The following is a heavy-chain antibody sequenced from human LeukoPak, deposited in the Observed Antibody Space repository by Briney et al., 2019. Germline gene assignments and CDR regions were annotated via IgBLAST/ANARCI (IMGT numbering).Heavy chain of an antibody. CDR3: ARGIVSGGGGLCHSALPIGAAFDI. CDR2: INSRGSYV. V-gene: IGHV3-21*01. J-gene: IGHJ3*02. CDR1: GSTFSDYS. Sequence: NPGGSLRLSCAGSGSTFSDYSMHWVRQAPGRGLEWVSSINSRGSYVYYGDSVKGRFTISRDNAENSLYMQLNGLRGQDTAVYYCARGIVSGGGGLCHSALPIGAAFDIWGQGTMVTVSS. D-gene: IGHD2-15*01.